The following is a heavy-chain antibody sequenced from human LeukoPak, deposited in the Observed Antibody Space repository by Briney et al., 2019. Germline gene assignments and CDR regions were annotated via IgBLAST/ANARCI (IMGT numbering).Heavy chain of an antibody. Sequence: GGSLRLSCAASGFTFSTYNMNWVRQAPGKGLEWVSAVGGTDGRTYYAAFVKGRFTIYRDNSKNTLYLQMNSLRAEDTAVYYCAKDGSYYFDYWGQGTLVAVSS. V-gene: IGHV3-23*01. J-gene: IGHJ4*02. CDR1: GFTFSTYN. CDR3: AKDGSYYFDY. CDR2: VGGTDGRT.